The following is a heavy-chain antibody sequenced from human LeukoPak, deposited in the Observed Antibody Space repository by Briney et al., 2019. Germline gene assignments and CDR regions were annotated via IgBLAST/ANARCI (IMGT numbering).Heavy chain of an antibody. CDR2: ISGSGGST. D-gene: IGHD3-9*01. Sequence: GGSLRLSCAASGFTFSSYAMSWVRQAPGKGQEWVSAISGSGGSTYYADSGKGRFTIPRENSKNTLYLKMNSLRAEETAVYYCAKRSPLYDILTGYYFDYWGQGTLVTVSS. CDR1: GFTFSSYA. J-gene: IGHJ4*02. V-gene: IGHV3-23*01. CDR3: AKRSPLYDILTGYYFDY.